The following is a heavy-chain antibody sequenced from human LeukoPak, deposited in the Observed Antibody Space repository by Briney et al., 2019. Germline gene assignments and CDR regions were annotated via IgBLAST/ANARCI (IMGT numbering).Heavy chain of an antibody. J-gene: IGHJ4*02. Sequence: GGSLRLSCAASGFTFSSYSMNWVRQAPGKGLECVSAITAGGDTTYYADSVKGRFTISRDNSRNTLYLQLNNLRADDTALYYCAKAYGTNGYYQLPIDFWGRGTLVTVSS. CDR1: GFTFSSYS. CDR3: AKAYGTNGYYQLPIDF. CDR2: ITAGGDTT. D-gene: IGHD3-22*01. V-gene: IGHV3-23*01.